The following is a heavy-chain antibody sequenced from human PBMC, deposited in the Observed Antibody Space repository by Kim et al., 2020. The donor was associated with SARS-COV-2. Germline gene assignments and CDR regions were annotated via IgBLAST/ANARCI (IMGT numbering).Heavy chain of an antibody. Sequence: GGSLRLSCAASGFTFSSCAMHWVRQAPGKGLEWVAVISYDGSNKNYADFVKGRFTISRDNSKNTLHLQMNSLRAEDTALYYCARGPWSRLRGVTYSYYGMGVWGQGTPVTVSS. CDR2: ISYDGSNK. CDR1: GFTFSSCA. D-gene: IGHD3-10*01. V-gene: IGHV3-30-3*01. J-gene: IGHJ6*02. CDR3: ARGPWSRLRGVTYSYYGMGV.